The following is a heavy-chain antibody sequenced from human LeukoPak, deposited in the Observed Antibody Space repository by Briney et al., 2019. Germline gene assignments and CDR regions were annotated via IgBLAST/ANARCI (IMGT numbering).Heavy chain of an antibody. V-gene: IGHV3-74*01. CDR3: ATGNFYDSRGYYTFGY. J-gene: IGHJ4*02. D-gene: IGHD3-22*01. CDR1: GFTFSRYW. Sequence: GGSLRLSCAASGFTFSRYWMHWVRQVPGKGLVWVSLINGDGSTTSYADFVKGRFTISRDNAKNTLSLQVNSLRAEDTAVYYCATGNFYDSRGYYTFGYWGQGTLVTVSS. CDR2: INGDGSTT.